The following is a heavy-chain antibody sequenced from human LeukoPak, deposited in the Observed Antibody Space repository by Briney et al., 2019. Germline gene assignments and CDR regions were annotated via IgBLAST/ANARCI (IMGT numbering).Heavy chain of an antibody. CDR2: FDPEDGET. D-gene: IGHD3-16*01. V-gene: IGHV1-24*01. J-gene: IGHJ4*02. CDR1: GYTLTELS. CDR3: ARSPSMITFGGVPNLFDY. Sequence: GASVKVSCKVSGYTLTELSMHWVRQAPGKGLEWMGGFDPEDGETIYAQKFQGRVTITADKFTSTAYMELSSLRSEDTAVYYCARSPSMITFGGVPNLFDYWGQGTLVTVSS.